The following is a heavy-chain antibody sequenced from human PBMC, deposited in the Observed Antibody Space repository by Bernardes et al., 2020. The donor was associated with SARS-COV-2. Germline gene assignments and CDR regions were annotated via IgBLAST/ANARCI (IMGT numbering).Heavy chain of an antibody. D-gene: IGHD1-26*01. CDR3: ARKLDSGSYYGDLGF. CDR2: INSAGSVI. V-gene: IGHV3-74*01. CDR1: GFSFSTSW. J-gene: IGHJ4*02. Sequence: GSLSHSCAASGFSFSTSWVHWVRQTPGKGLVWVSRINSAGSVIDYADSVKGRFTISRDNAKNTLYLQMNSLRPEDTAVYYCARKLDSGSYYGDLGFWGKGTLVTVSS.